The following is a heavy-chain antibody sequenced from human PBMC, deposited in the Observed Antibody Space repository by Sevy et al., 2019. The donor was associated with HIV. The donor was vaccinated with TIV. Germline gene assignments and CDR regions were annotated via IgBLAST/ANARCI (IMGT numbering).Heavy chain of an antibody. CDR1: GFTFRNYA. D-gene: IGHD3-3*01. Sequence: GGSLRLTCAASGFTFRNYALGWVRQAPGKGLEWVSALSGSGDNAYYADSVKGRFTISRDNSKNSQILQRKSLVAEDTAMYYCAEDIAGACTYGYDSANFDYWGQGTLVTVSS. CDR2: LSGSGDNA. V-gene: IGHV3-23*01. J-gene: IGHJ4*02. CDR3: AEDIAGACTYGYDSANFDY.